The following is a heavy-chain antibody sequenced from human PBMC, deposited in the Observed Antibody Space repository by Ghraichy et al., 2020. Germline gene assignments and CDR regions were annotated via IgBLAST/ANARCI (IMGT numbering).Heavy chain of an antibody. V-gene: IGHV3-23*01. J-gene: IGHJ6*03. D-gene: IGHD6-19*01. CDR3: AKTVAGYYYYYMDV. Sequence: GGSLRLSCAASGFTFSSYAMSWVHQAPGKGLEWVSGISGSGGSTSYADSVKGRFTISRDNSKNTLYLQMNSLRAEDTAVYYCAKTVAGYYYYYMDVWGKGTTVTVSS. CDR1: GFTFSSYA. CDR2: ISGSGGST.